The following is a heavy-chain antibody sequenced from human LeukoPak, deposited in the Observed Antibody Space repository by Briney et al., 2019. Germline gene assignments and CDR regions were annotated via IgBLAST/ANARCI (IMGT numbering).Heavy chain of an antibody. Sequence: GGALRLSCAASGNYWMHWVRQAPGKGLVWVSHVNSDGSWTSHADSVKGRFTISKDNAKNTVYLQMNNLRTEETAVYYCVSFYEPNWGRGTLVTVSS. CDR1: GNYW. D-gene: IGHD2-2*01. CDR2: VNSDGSWT. J-gene: IGHJ4*02. CDR3: VSFYEPN. V-gene: IGHV3-74*01.